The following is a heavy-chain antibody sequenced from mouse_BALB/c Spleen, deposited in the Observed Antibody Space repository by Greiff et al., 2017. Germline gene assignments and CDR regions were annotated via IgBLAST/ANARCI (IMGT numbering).Heavy chain of an antibody. D-gene: IGHD2-4*01. CDR1: GYTFTSYY. CDR3: NGGLRFAY. Sequence: QVQLQQSGAELVKPGASVKLSCKASGYTFTSYYMYWVKQRPGQGLEWIGEINPSNGGTNFNEKFKSKATLTVDKSSSTAYMQLSSLTSEDSAVYYCNGGLRFAYWGQGTLVTVSA. V-gene: IGHV1S81*02. J-gene: IGHJ3*01. CDR2: INPSNGGT.